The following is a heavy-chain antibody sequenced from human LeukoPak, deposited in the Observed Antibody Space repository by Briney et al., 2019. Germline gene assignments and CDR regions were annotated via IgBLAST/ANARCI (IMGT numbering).Heavy chain of an antibody. CDR1: GGSISCSSYY. V-gene: IGHV4-39*07. J-gene: IGHJ4*02. Sequence: SETLSLTCTVSGGSISCSSYYWSWIRQPPGKGLEWIGEINHSGSTNYNPSLKSRVTISVDTSKNQFSLKLSSVTAADTAVYYCARRRRYSGSYVDYWGQGTLVTVSS. CDR3: ARRRRYSGSYVDY. D-gene: IGHD1-26*01. CDR2: INHSGST.